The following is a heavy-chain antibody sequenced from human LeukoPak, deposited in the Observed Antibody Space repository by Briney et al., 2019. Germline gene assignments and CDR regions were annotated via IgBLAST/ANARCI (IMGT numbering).Heavy chain of an antibody. Sequence: GGSLRLSCAASGFNFDDYAMHWVRQAPGKGLEWVSGISWNSGSMDYADSVKGRFTISRGNAKNSLYLQMNSLRAEDTALYYCAKDKGYSYSDWFDPWGQGTLVTVSS. CDR3: AKDKGYSYSDWFDP. J-gene: IGHJ5*02. D-gene: IGHD5-18*01. CDR2: ISWNSGSM. CDR1: GFNFDDYA. V-gene: IGHV3-9*01.